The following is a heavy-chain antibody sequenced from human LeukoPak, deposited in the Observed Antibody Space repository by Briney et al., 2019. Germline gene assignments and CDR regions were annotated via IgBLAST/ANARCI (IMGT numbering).Heavy chain of an antibody. CDR3: ARRDVGDSGGYYFDY. CDR1: GGSFSGYY. Sequence: SETLSLTCAVYGGSFSGYYWSWIRQPPGKGLEWIGEINHSGSTNYNPSLKSRVTISVDTSKNQFSLKLSSVTAADTAVYYCARRDVGDSGGYYFDYWGQGTLVTVSS. V-gene: IGHV4-34*01. CDR2: INHSGST. D-gene: IGHD3-10*01. J-gene: IGHJ4*02.